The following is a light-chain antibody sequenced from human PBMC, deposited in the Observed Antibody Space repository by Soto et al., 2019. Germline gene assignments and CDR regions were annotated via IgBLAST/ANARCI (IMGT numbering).Light chain of an antibody. CDR3: QQYNRYST. J-gene: IGKJ1*01. CDR2: XAS. CDR1: QSVSHW. V-gene: IGKV1-5*03. Sequence: DIDMTQSPSTLSASLGDRVTVPXRASQSVSHWFAWYRQRPGQATKXXNDXASNLDSGVPSSFSGSGCGTEFTLTISSLQADEAATYCYQQYNRYSTFGQGTKVEIK.